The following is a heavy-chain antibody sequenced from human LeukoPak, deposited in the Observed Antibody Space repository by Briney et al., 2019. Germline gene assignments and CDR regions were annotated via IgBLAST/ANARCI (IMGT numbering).Heavy chain of an antibody. V-gene: IGHV3-48*03. J-gene: IGHJ4*02. D-gene: IGHD1-26*01. CDR3: AKDGGTHFDH. CDR2: ISSSGTTI. CDR1: GFTFSSYE. Sequence: HSGGSLRLSCAASGFTFSSYEMNWVRQAPGKGLEWVSYISSSGTTISYAQSVKGRFTITRDNAQNSLTLHMNTLRADDTAVYYCAKDGGTHFDHWGQGTLVTVSS.